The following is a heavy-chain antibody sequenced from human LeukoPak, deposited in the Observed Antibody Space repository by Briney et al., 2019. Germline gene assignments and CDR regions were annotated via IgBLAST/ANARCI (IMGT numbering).Heavy chain of an antibody. V-gene: IGHV4-38-2*01. Sequence: GSLRLSCAASGLTFSSYSMNWVRQAPGKGLEWIGSIYHSGSTYYNPSLKSRVTISVDTSKNQFSLKLSSVTAADTAVYYCARHQGYSNYVGYWGQGTLVTVSS. CDR1: GLTFSSYS. J-gene: IGHJ4*02. CDR3: ARHQGYSNYVGY. CDR2: IYHSGST. D-gene: IGHD4-11*01.